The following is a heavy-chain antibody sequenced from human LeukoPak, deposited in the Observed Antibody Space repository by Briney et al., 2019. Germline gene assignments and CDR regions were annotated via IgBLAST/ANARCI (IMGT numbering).Heavy chain of an antibody. V-gene: IGHV1-69*13. CDR3: ARTLGYSLDY. CDR1: GGTFSSYA. CDR2: IIPIFGTA. Sequence: AASVKVSCKAFGGTFSSYAISWVRQAPGQGLEWMGGIIPIFGTANYAQKFQGRVTITADESTSTAYMELSSLRSEDTAVYYCARTLGYSLDYWGQGTLVTVSS. D-gene: IGHD3-22*01. J-gene: IGHJ4*02.